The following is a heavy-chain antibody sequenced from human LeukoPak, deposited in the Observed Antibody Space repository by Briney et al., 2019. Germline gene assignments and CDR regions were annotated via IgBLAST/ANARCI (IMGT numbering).Heavy chain of an antibody. J-gene: IGHJ2*01. D-gene: IGHD1-26*01. CDR2: IYPGDSDT. Sequence: PGESLKISCKGSGYSFTNYWIGWVRQMPGKGLEWMGIIYPGDSDTRYSPSFQGQVTISADKSIRTAYLQWSSLKASDTAMYYCARLGGIVGATSPPASGYFDLWGRGTLVTVSS. V-gene: IGHV5-51*01. CDR3: ARLGGIVGATSPPASGYFDL. CDR1: GYSFTNYW.